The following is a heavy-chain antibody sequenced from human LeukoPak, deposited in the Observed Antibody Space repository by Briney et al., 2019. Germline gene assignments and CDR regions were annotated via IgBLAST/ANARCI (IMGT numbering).Heavy chain of an antibody. D-gene: IGHD2-21*02. J-gene: IGHJ6*02. CDR3: ARGPPHDSRYYYGMDV. Sequence: ASVKVSCKASGYTFTSYDINWVRQATGQGLEWMGWMNTNSGNAGYAQKFQGRVTMTRNTSISTAYMELSSLRSEDTAVYYCARGPPHDSRYYYGMDVWGQGTTVTVSS. CDR2: MNTNSGNA. CDR1: GYTFTSYD. V-gene: IGHV1-8*01.